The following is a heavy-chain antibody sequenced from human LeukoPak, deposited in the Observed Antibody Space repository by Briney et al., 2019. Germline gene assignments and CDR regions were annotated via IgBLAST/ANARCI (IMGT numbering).Heavy chain of an antibody. CDR3: ARDYSDLIQPMSFDY. CDR2: ISAYNGNT. D-gene: IGHD5-18*01. J-gene: IGHJ4*02. Sequence: ASVKVSCKASGYTFTSYGISWVRQAPGQGLEWMGWISAYNGNTNYAQKLQGRVTMTTDTSTSTAYMELRSLRSDDTAVYYRARDYSDLIQPMSFDYWGQGTLVAVSS. CDR1: GYTFTSYG. V-gene: IGHV1-18*01.